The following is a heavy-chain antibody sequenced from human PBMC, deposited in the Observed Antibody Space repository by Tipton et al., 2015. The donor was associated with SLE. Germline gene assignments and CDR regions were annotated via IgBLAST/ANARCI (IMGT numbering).Heavy chain of an antibody. J-gene: IGHJ4*02. CDR1: GYTFTSYG. CDR3: ARDLRKDMVRGVISY. D-gene: IGHD3-10*01. Sequence: QLVQSGAEVKKPGASVKVSCKASGYTFTSYGISWVRQAPGQGLEWMGGIIPIFGTANYEQKFQGRVTITADKSTSTAYMELRSLRSDDTAVYYCARDLRKDMVRGVISYWGQGTLVTVSS. V-gene: IGHV1-69*06. CDR2: IIPIFGTA.